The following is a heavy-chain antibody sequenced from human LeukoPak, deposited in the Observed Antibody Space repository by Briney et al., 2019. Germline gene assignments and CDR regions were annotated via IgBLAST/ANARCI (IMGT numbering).Heavy chain of an antibody. Sequence: GGSLRLSCAASGFNLSSYCMSWVRQAAGKGLEWVANIKEGGSEKYYVDSVKGRFTISRDNAKNSLYLQMNSLRAEDTAVYYCARDYSDSSGYSPLYYWGQGTLVTVSS. J-gene: IGHJ4*02. D-gene: IGHD3-22*01. CDR1: GFNLSSYC. CDR3: ARDYSDSSGYSPLYY. V-gene: IGHV3-7*05. CDR2: IKEGGSEK.